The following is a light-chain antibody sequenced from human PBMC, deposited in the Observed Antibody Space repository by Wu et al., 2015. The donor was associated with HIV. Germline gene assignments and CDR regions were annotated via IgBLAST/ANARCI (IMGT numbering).Light chain of an antibody. CDR1: QNVGSN. J-gene: IGKJ1*01. Sequence: EIVMTQSPATLSVSPGESVTLSCRASQNVGSNLAWYQQKPGQAPRLLIYDASNRATGIPARFSGSGSGTDFTLTISSLEPEDFAVYYCQQRSNWPWTFGQGTKVEIK. V-gene: IGKV3-11*01. CDR3: QQRSNWPWT. CDR2: DAS.